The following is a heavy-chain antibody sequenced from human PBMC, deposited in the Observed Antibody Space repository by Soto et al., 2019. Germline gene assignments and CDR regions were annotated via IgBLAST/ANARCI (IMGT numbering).Heavy chain of an antibody. D-gene: IGHD5-18*01. CDR3: ARDYRGYSYDN. CDR1: GFTFSSYA. CDR2: ISYDVSNK. V-gene: IGHV3-30-3*01. Sequence: QVQLVESGGGVVQPGRSLRLSCAASGFTFSSYAMHWVRQAPGKGLEWVAVISYDVSNKYYADSVKGRFTISRDNSKNTLYLQMNSLRAEDTAVYYCARDYRGYSYDNWGQGTLVTVSS. J-gene: IGHJ4*02.